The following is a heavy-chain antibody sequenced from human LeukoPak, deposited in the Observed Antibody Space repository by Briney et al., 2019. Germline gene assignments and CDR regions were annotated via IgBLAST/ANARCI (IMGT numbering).Heavy chain of an antibody. D-gene: IGHD2-21*02. Sequence: PGGSLRLSCAASGFTFSTYAMSWVRQAPGKGLEGVSAISGGGGSTYYADSVKGRFTISRDNSKNTLYLQMNSLRAEDTAVYYCARAAGYSDCTGWRFDYWGQGTMVTVSS. J-gene: IGHJ4*02. CDR1: GFTFSTYA. V-gene: IGHV3-23*01. CDR3: ARAAGYSDCTGWRFDY. CDR2: ISGGGGST.